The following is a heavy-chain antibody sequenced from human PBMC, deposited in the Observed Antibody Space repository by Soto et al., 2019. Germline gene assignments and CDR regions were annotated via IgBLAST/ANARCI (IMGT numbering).Heavy chain of an antibody. CDR2: IYHSGST. J-gene: IGHJ6*02. V-gene: IGHV4-38-2*02. CDR3: ARDPSGYGDYGLYYYGMDV. CDR1: GYSISIGYY. D-gene: IGHD4-17*01. Sequence: SXPLSLTCSFSGYSISIGYYWGWIRQPPGKGLEWIGSIYHSGSTYYNPSLKSRVTISVDTSKNQFSLKLSSVTAADTAVYYCARDPSGYGDYGLYYYGMDVWGQGTTVTVSS.